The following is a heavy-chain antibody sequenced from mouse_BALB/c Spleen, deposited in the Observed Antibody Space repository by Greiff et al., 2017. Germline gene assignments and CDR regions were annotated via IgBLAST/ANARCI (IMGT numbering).Heavy chain of an antibody. CDR3: ARVYGNYGAY. V-gene: IGHV5-4*02. Sequence: EVKVVESGGGLVKPGGSLKLSCAASGFTFSDYYMYWVRQTPEKRLEWVATISDGGSYTYYPDSVKGRFTISRDNAKNNLYLQMSSLKSEDTAMYYCARVYGNYGAYWGQGTLVTVSA. J-gene: IGHJ3*01. CDR1: GFTFSDYY. D-gene: IGHD2-1*01. CDR2: ISDGGSYT.